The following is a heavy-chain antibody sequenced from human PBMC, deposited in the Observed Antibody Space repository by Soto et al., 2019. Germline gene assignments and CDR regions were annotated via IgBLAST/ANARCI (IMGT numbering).Heavy chain of an antibody. CDR2: ISGSGGST. CDR1: GFTFSSYA. D-gene: IGHD3-3*01. CDR3: AKDRKADWGMGYDFWSGYLGEDGMDV. J-gene: IGHJ6*02. V-gene: IGHV3-23*01. Sequence: GGPLRLSCAASGFTFSSYAISWVRQAPGKGLEWVSAISGSGGSTYYADSVKGRFTISRDNSKNTLYLQMNSLRAEDTAVYYCAKDRKADWGMGYDFWSGYLGEDGMDVWGQGTTVTVSS.